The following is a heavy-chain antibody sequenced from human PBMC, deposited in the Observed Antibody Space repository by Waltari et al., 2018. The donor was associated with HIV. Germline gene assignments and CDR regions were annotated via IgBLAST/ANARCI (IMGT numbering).Heavy chain of an antibody. Sequence: QVQLVQSGAEVKKPGASVKVSCKASGYTFTGYYMHWVRQAPGKGLEWXXWINPNSCGTNYDQKLQGSVNRTRYTSISTAYMELSRLRSDDTAVYYCARGLGDYDLFDYWGQGTLVTVSS. CDR3: ARGLGDYDLFDY. CDR1: GYTFTGYY. D-gene: IGHD4-17*01. CDR2: INPNSCGT. J-gene: IGHJ4*02. V-gene: IGHV1-2*02.